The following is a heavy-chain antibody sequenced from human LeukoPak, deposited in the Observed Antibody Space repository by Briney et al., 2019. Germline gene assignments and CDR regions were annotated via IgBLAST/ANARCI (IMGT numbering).Heavy chain of an antibody. D-gene: IGHD6-19*01. J-gene: IGHJ4*02. CDR3: VKDPIAVAGSY. V-gene: IGHV3-23*01. CDR1: GFTFSSYA. CDR2: ISGSGGST. Sequence: GGSLRLSCAASGFTFSSYAMTWVRQAPGKGLEWVSTISGSGGSTYYADSVKGRFTIPRDNSKNTLYLQMSSLRAEDTAVFYCVKDPIAVAGSYWGQGTLVTVSS.